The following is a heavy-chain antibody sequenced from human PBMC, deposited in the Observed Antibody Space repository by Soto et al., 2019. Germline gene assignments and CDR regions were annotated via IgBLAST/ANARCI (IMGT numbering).Heavy chain of an antibody. V-gene: IGHV1-18*01. CDR3: ARDPPPPDY. J-gene: IGHJ4*02. CDR1: GYTFASYA. Sequence: QVQLVQSGAEVKKPGASVKVSCKASGYTFASYAISWMRQAPGQGLEWMGWISAYNGNTNYAQKLQGTVTITTATSTSTAYMALRSLRSDDTAVYYCARDPPPPDYWGQGTLVTVSS. CDR2: ISAYNGNT.